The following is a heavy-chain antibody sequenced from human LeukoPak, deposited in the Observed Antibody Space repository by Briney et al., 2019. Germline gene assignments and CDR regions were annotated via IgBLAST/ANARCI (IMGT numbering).Heavy chain of an antibody. Sequence: PSETLSLTCAAYGGSFSGYYWSWIRQPPGKGLEWIGEINHSGSTNYNPSLKSRVTISVDTSKNQFSLKLSSVTAADTAVYYCAKDSPHDYVWANYKLGWFFDYWGQGTLVTVSS. CDR1: GGSFSGYY. CDR2: INHSGST. D-gene: IGHD3-16*01. J-gene: IGHJ4*02. CDR3: AKDSPHDYVWANYKLGWFFDY. V-gene: IGHV4-34*01.